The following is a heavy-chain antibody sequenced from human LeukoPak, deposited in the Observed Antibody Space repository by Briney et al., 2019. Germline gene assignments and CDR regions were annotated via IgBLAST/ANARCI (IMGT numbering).Heavy chain of an antibody. CDR1: GYSFTSYW. Sequence: GDSLKISCKCSGYSFTSYWIGWVRQMPGKGPEWMGIIYPGDSDTRYSPSFQGQVTISVDKSISTAYLQWSSLKASDTAIYYCAKIDRQYCSRSSCYALDFWGQGTQVTVSS. CDR3: AKIDRQYCSRSSCYALDF. D-gene: IGHD2-2*01. CDR2: IYPGDSDT. J-gene: IGHJ4*02. V-gene: IGHV5-51*01.